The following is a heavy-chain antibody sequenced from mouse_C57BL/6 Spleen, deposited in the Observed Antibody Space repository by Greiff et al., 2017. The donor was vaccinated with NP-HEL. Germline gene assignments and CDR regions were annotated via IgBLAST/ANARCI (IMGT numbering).Heavy chain of an antibody. V-gene: IGHV5-4*03. CDR2: ISDGGSYT. J-gene: IGHJ3*01. CDR3: ARGNDQGAWFAY. Sequence: EVKLMESGGGLVKPGGSLKLSCAASGFTFSSYAMSWVRQTPEKRLEWVASISDGGSYTYYPDNVKGRFTISRDNAKNNLYLQMSHLKSEDTAMYYCARGNDQGAWFAYWGQGTLVTVSA. CDR1: GFTFSSYA.